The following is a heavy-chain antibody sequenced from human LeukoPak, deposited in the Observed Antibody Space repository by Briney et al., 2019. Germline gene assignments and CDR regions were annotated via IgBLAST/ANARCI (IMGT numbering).Heavy chain of an antibody. D-gene: IGHD6-6*01. CDR3: AKVAGFYSISSFGYIDN. J-gene: IGHJ4*02. Sequence: GGSLRLSCAASGFTFSSYSMNWVRQAPGKGLEWVSSISSSSSYIYYADSAKGRFTISRDNAKNSLYLQMNSLRAEDTAVYYCAKVAGFYSISSFGYIDNWGQGTQVTVSS. V-gene: IGHV3-21*01. CDR2: ISSSSSYI. CDR1: GFTFSSYS.